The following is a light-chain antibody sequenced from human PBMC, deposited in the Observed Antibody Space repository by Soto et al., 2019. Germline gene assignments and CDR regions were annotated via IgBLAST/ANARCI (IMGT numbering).Light chain of an antibody. V-gene: IGKV3-11*01. CDR3: QQRSNWPRT. Sequence: EIVLTQSPATLSLSPGERATLSCRASQSVSSYLAWYQQKPGQAPRLLIYDASNRATGIPARFSGSGSGTDFTLAISSLEPEHFAVYYCQQRSNWPRTFDGGTKVAIK. CDR2: DAS. CDR1: QSVSSY. J-gene: IGKJ4*01.